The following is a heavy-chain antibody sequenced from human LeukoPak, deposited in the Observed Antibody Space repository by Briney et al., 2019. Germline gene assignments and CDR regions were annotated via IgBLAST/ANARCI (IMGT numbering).Heavy chain of an antibody. Sequence: GGSPRLSCAASGFTFSSYAMHWVRQAPGKGLEWVAVISYDGSNKYYADSVKGRFTISRDNSKNTLYLQMNSLRAEDTAVYYCARVRYFDWLSPFDYWGQGTLVTVSS. CDR3: ARVRYFDWLSPFDY. V-gene: IGHV3-30*01. J-gene: IGHJ4*02. D-gene: IGHD3-9*01. CDR2: ISYDGSNK. CDR1: GFTFSSYA.